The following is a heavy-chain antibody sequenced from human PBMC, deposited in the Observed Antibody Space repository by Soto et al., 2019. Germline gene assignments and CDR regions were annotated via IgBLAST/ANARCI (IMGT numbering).Heavy chain of an antibody. J-gene: IGHJ4*02. Sequence: PSETLSLTCTVSGGSISSYYWSWIRQPPGKGLEWIGYIYYSGSTNYNPSLKSRVTISVDTSKNQFSLKLSSVTAADTAVYYCARSMVRGGYGYYFDYWSQGTLVTVSS. CDR1: GGSISSYY. V-gene: IGHV4-59*08. CDR2: IYYSGST. CDR3: ARSMVRGGYGYYFDY. D-gene: IGHD3-10*01.